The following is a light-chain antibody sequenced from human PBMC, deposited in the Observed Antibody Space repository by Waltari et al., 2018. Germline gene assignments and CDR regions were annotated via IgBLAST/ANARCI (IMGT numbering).Light chain of an antibody. CDR1: SRHMGSYNS. CDR2: DVS. J-gene: IGLJ2*01. Sequence: QSALTQPASVSGSPGQSITISCTGTSRHMGSYNSVSWYQKHPGKAPKLMIYDVSNRPSGVSSRFSGSKSGNTASLTISGLQTEDEADYYCNSYTSSNTLVFGGGTKLTVL. V-gene: IGLV2-14*03. CDR3: NSYTSSNTLV.